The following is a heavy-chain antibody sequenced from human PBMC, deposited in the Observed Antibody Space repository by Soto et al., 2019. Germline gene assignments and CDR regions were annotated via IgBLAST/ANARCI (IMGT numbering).Heavy chain of an antibody. J-gene: IGHJ4*02. CDR3: ARSPVASVTAFDY. D-gene: IGHD4-17*01. Sequence: QVQLQESGPGLVKPSQTLSLTCTVSGGSISSGGYYWSWIRQHPGKGLEWIGYIYYSGSTYYNPSLKCRVTRSVDTSKNQFSLKLSSVTAADTALYYCARSPVASVTAFDYWGQGTLVTVSS. CDR2: IYYSGST. V-gene: IGHV4-31*03. CDR1: GGSISSGGYY.